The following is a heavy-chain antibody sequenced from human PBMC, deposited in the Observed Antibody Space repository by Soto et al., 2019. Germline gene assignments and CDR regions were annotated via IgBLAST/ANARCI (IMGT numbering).Heavy chain of an antibody. D-gene: IGHD6-19*01. J-gene: IGHJ4*02. CDR3: ARVGSSGWSPDY. V-gene: IGHV4-59*11. CDR2: IFYIGNT. Sequence: ETLSLTGTVSVGSISGHYWTWIRQPPGKGLEWIGYIFYIGNTNYNPSLRSRVTISVDTSKNQFSLKLNSVTTADTAMYYCARVGSSGWSPDYWGQGTLVTVSS. CDR1: VGSISGHY.